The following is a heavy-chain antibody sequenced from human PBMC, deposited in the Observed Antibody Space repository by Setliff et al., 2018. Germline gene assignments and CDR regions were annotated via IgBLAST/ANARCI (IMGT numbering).Heavy chain of an antibody. CDR2: IHPSGST. V-gene: IGHV4-61*02. CDR1: GDSISSGSYH. CDR3: ARTTGSTHNWLDP. D-gene: IGHD1-1*01. Sequence: SETLSLTCTVSGDSISSGSYHWSWIRKPAGKGLEWIGRIHPSGSTNYNSSLKSRVTISVDTSKNQFSLKVSSVTAADTAVYYCARTTGSTHNWLDPWGPGTLVTVSS. J-gene: IGHJ5*02.